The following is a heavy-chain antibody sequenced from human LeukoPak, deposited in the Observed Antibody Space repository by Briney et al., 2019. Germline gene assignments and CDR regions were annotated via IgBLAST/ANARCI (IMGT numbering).Heavy chain of an antibody. D-gene: IGHD5-24*01. CDR1: GGSLSSYY. J-gene: IGHJ4*02. Sequence: PSETLSLTCTVSGGSLSSYYWSWIRQPPGKGLEWIGYISYTGSANCNPSLKSRVSISVDTTKSHFSLRLSSVTAADTAVYYCARGRWLQYYFDYWGQGTLVTVSS. CDR3: ARGRWLQYYFDY. V-gene: IGHV4-59*01. CDR2: ISYTGSA.